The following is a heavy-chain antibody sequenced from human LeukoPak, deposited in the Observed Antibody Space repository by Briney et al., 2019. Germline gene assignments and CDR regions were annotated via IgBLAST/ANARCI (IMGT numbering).Heavy chain of an antibody. Sequence: GGSLRLSCAGSGFPFSSYPISWVRQPPGKGLEWVSAITASGDSTYYADSVKGRFTISRDNSKNTLYLQMNSLRAEDTAVYYCATYSGYDPDAFDIWGQGTMVTVSS. CDR3: ATYSGYDPDAFDI. CDR2: ITASGDST. J-gene: IGHJ3*02. D-gene: IGHD5-12*01. CDR1: GFPFSSYP. V-gene: IGHV3-23*01.